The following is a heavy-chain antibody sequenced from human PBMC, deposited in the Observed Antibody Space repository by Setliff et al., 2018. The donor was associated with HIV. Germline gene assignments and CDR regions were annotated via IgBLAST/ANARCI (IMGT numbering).Heavy chain of an antibody. J-gene: IGHJ3*02. CDR1: GFTFSAHG. V-gene: IGHV3-30*02. D-gene: IGHD4-4*01. CDR2: MKYDESSE. Sequence: GGSLRLSCAASGFTFSAHGMHWVRQAPGNGLEWVAFMKYDESSEYYADSVKGRVTISRDNSKNTVDLQMNSLRTEDTAVYYCAKDGDYRNGDYDAFDIWGLGTMVTVSS. CDR3: AKDGDYRNGDYDAFDI.